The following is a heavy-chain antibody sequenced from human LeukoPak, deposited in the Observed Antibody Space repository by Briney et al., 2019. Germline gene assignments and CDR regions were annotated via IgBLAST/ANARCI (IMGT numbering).Heavy chain of an antibody. CDR1: GYTFTSYG. V-gene: IGHV1-18*01. CDR3: ALGTLWFGELLLAFDI. CDR2: ISAYNGNT. J-gene: IGHJ3*02. D-gene: IGHD3-10*01. Sequence: GASVKVSCKASGYTFTSYGISWVRQAPGQGLEWMGWISAYNGNTNYAQKLQGRVTMTTDTSTSTAYMELSSLRSEDTAVYYCALGTLWFGELLLAFDIWGQGTMVTVSS.